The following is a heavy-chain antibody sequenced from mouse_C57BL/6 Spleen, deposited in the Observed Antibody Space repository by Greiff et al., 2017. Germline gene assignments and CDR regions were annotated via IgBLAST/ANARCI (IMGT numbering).Heavy chain of an antibody. Sequence: VQLQQPGAELVKPGASVKLSCKASGYTFTSYWMHWVKQRPGQGLEWIGMIHPNSGSTNYNEKFKSKATLTVDKSSSTAYMQLSSLTSEDSAVYYCAHYGSSYWYFDVWGTGTTVTVSS. CDR3: AHYGSSYWYFDV. CDR1: GYTFTSYW. V-gene: IGHV1-64*01. J-gene: IGHJ1*03. D-gene: IGHD1-1*01. CDR2: IHPNSGST.